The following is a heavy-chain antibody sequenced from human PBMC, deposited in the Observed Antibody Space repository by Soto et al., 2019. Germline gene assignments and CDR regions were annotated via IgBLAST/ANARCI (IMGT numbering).Heavy chain of an antibody. J-gene: IGHJ4*02. Sequence: SETLSLTCTGSGGSISSYCWSWIRQPPGKGLEWIGYIYYSGSTNYNPSLKSRVTISVDTSKNQFSLKLSSVTAADTAVYYCARLRGYSFDYSGPATRGTVSS. CDR3: ARLRGYSFDY. V-gene: IGHV4-59*01. CDR2: IYYSGST. CDR1: GGSISSYC. D-gene: IGHD1-1*01.